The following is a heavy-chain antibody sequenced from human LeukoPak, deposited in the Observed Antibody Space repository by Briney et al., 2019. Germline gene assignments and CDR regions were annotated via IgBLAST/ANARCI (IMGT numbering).Heavy chain of an antibody. Sequence: GASVKVSCKASGYTFTGYYMHWVRQAPGQGLEWMGWINPNSGGTNYAQKFQGWVTMTRDTSISTAYMELSRLRSDDTAVYYCARGFRPLVVVAATPPYYFDYWGQGTLVTVSS. CDR1: GYTFTGYY. CDR2: INPNSGGT. D-gene: IGHD2-15*01. V-gene: IGHV1-2*04. CDR3: ARGFRPLVVVAATPPYYFDY. J-gene: IGHJ4*02.